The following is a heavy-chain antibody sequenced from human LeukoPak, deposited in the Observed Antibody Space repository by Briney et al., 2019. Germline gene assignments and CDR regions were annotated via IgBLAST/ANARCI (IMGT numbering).Heavy chain of an antibody. CDR3: ARDDYGDLQYFEN. V-gene: IGHV1-2*06. CDR2: INPNNGGA. Sequence: ASVKVSCKASGYTFTDYFLHWVRQAPGQGLEWMGRINPNNGGALPAQKFQGRVTMTSDSSISTAYMELNGLMSDDTAVYYCARDDYGDLQYFENWGQGTLVTVSS. J-gene: IGHJ4*02. D-gene: IGHD4-17*01. CDR1: GYTFTDYF.